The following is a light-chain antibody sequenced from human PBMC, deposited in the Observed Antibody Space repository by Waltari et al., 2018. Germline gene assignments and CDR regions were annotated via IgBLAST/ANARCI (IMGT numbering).Light chain of an antibody. Sequence: SYELTQPPLVSVSPGQTARVTCVGDVVKENYADWYQQRPGQAPVLLIYEDSKRPSGIPERFSGSTSGDTTTLTISNTLSEDEADYYCFSGNENNWVFGGGTRLIVL. CDR3: FSGNENNWV. CDR2: EDS. V-gene: IGLV3-22*01. J-gene: IGLJ3*02. CDR1: VVKENY.